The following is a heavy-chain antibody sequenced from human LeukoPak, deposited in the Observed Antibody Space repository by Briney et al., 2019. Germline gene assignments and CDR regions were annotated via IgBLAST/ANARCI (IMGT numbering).Heavy chain of an antibody. D-gene: IGHD6-6*01. V-gene: IGHV4-39*07. CDR3: ARDLGQLASGNWFDP. CDR1: GGSISSSSYY. Sequence: KPSETLSLTCTVSGGSISSSSYYWGWIRQPPGKGLEWIGSIYYSGSTYYNPSLKSRVTISVDTSKNQFSLKLSSVTAADTAVYYCARDLGQLASGNWFDPWGQGTLVTVSS. J-gene: IGHJ5*02. CDR2: IYYSGST.